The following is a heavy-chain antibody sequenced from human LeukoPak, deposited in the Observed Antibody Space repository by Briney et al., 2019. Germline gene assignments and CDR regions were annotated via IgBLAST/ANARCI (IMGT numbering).Heavy chain of an antibody. J-gene: IGHJ4*02. CDR3: ARAMAPGGYYDY. D-gene: IGHD2-21*02. Sequence: SVKVSCKASGGTFSSYAISWVRQAPGQGLEWMGRIIPIFGTANYAQKFQGRATITTDESTSTAYMELSSLRSEDTAVYYCARAMAPGGYYDYWGQGTLVTVSS. CDR2: IIPIFGTA. V-gene: IGHV1-69*05. CDR1: GGTFSSYA.